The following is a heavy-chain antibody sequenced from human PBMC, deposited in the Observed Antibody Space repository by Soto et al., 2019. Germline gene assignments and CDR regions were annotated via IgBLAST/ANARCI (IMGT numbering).Heavy chain of an antibody. CDR3: ARDRVVVVPAASPDAFDI. CDR1: GYTFTSYG. D-gene: IGHD2-2*01. CDR2: ISAYNGNT. V-gene: IGHV1-18*04. Sequence: GASMKVSCKASGYTFTSYGISWVRQAPGQGLEWMGWISAYNGNTNYAQKLQGRVTMTTDTSTSTAYMELRSLRSDDTAVYYCARDRVVVVPAASPDAFDIWGQGTMVTVSS. J-gene: IGHJ3*02.